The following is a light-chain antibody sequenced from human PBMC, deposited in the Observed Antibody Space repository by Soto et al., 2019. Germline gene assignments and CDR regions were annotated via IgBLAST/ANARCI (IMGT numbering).Light chain of an antibody. CDR3: QQRSNWPPLT. J-gene: IGKJ4*01. CDR1: QSVSSH. V-gene: IGKV3-11*01. CDR2: DAS. Sequence: EIVLTQSPATLSLSPGERATLSFRASQSVSSHLAWFQQRPGQAPRLLIYDASNRATGIPARFSGRGSGTDFTLTISSLEPEDFAVYYCQQRSNWPPLTFGGGTKVDIK.